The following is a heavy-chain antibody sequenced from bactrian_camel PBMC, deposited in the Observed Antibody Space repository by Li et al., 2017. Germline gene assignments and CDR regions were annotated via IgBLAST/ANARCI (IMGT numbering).Heavy chain of an antibody. V-gene: IGHV3S53*01. D-gene: IGHD5*01. CDR1: GRLDSSYC. J-gene: IGHJ2*01. CDR2: IDSDGST. CDR3: AADWGPTCRYLSWPSGKYIAV. Sequence: VQLVESGGGSVQPGGSLNVSCAISGRLDSSYCLGWFQQAPGKERDMVARIDSDGSTRYADSVKGRFTISKDNAKNTLHLRMTTLKPEDTAMYYCAADWGPTCRYLSWPSGKYIAVWGQGTQVTVS.